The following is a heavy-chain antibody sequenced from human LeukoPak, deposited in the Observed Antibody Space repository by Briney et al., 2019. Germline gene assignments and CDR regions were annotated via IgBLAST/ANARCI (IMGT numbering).Heavy chain of an antibody. CDR1: GGSISSSSYY. D-gene: IGHD1-26*01. Sequence: SETLSLTYTVSGGSISSSSYYWGWIRQPPGKGLEWIGSIYYSGSTYYNPSLKSRVTISVDTSKNQFSLKLSSVTAADTAVYYCARSGVGATFDYWGQGTLVTVSS. CDR3: ARSGVGATFDY. V-gene: IGHV4-39*01. J-gene: IGHJ4*02. CDR2: IYYSGST.